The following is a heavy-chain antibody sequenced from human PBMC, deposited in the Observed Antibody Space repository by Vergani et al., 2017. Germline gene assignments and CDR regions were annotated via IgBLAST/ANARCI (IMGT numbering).Heavy chain of an antibody. J-gene: IGHJ6*03. CDR1: GYTFTSYG. Sequence: QVQLVQSGAEVKKPGASVKVSCKASGYTFTSYGISWVRQAPGQGLEWMGWISAYNGNTNYAQKLQGRVTMTTDTATSTAYMELRSLRSDDTAVYYCARDGRRFQPQNYYYYMDVWGKGTTVTVSS. V-gene: IGHV1-18*01. CDR2: ISAYNGNT. CDR3: ARDGRRFQPQNYYYYMDV. D-gene: IGHD2-2*01.